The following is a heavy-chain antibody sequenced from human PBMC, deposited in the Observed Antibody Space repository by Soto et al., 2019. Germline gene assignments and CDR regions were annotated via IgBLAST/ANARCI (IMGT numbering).Heavy chain of an antibody. CDR2: ISSSSSYT. CDR1: GFTFSDYY. Sequence: GGSLRLSCAASGFTFSDYYMSWIRQAPGKGLEWVSYISSSSSYTNYADSVKGRFTISRDNAKNSLYLQMNSLRAEDTAVYYCARDRVAARDFDYWGQGTLVTVSS. CDR3: ARDRVAARDFDY. D-gene: IGHD6-6*01. V-gene: IGHV3-11*06. J-gene: IGHJ4*02.